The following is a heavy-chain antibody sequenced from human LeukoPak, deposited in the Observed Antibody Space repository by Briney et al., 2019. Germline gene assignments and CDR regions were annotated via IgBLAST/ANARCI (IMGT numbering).Heavy chain of an antibody. Sequence: SVKVSCKASGGTFSSYAISWVRQVPGQGLEWMGGIIPIFGTANYAQKFQGRVTITADESTSTAYMELSSLRSEDTAVYYCATTTKGTYYYGSGSYSHGYWGQGTLVTVSS. CDR3: ATTTKGTYYYGSGSYSHGY. J-gene: IGHJ4*02. D-gene: IGHD3-10*01. CDR1: GGTFSSYA. CDR2: IIPIFGTA. V-gene: IGHV1-69*13.